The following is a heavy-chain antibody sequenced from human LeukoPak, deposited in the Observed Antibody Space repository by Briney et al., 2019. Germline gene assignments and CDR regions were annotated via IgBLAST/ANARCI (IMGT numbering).Heavy chain of an antibody. CDR1: GGSISSYY. J-gene: IGHJ4*02. Sequence: SETLSLTCTVSGGSISSYYWSWFRQSPGKGLEWIGYIYYSGNTDYNPSPKSRVTISVDTSKNQFALKLSSVTAADTAVYYCARHKETCSGGFCFLDYFDYWGQGALVTVSS. D-gene: IGHD2-15*01. V-gene: IGHV4-59*08. CDR2: IYYSGNT. CDR3: ARHKETCSGGFCFLDYFDY.